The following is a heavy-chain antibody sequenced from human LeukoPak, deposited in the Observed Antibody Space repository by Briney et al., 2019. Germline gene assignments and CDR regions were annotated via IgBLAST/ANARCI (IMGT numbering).Heavy chain of an antibody. V-gene: IGHV4-39*07. CDR1: GDSISSSSYY. Sequence: SETLSLTCSVSGDSISSSSYYWGWIRQPPGKGLEWIGNIYYSGRSFYNPSLKSRVTISVDTSKNQFSLKLTFVTAADTAVYYCARVYYSSSYDYWYFDLWGRGTLVTVSS. CDR3: ARVYYSSSYDYWYFDL. J-gene: IGHJ2*01. D-gene: IGHD6-13*01. CDR2: IYYSGRS.